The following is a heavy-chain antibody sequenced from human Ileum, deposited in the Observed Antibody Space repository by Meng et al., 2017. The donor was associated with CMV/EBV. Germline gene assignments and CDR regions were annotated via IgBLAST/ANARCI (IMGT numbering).Heavy chain of an antibody. CDR2: INNRRST. D-gene: IGHD3-3*01. J-gene: IGHJ4*02. Sequence: HFQQGGAGQLKPSETLSLVCAVHNSAFSDYYWTWIRQSPGKGLEWIGEINNRRSTNYNPSLKSRVTISIDTSRNQFSLKLTSMTAADTAVYYCARASPQRRFLSYWGQGTLVTGSS. CDR3: ARASPQRRFLSY. CDR1: NSAFSDYY. V-gene: IGHV4-34*01.